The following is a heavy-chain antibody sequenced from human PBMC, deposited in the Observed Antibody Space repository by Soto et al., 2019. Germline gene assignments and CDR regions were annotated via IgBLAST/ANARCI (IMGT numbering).Heavy chain of an antibody. CDR1: GLSITDSEMG. J-gene: IGHJ5*02. CDR2: IDSSGEK. D-gene: IGHD6-13*01. V-gene: IGHV2-26*01. Sequence: QVTLKESGPVLVKPTEPLTLRCTVSGLSITDSEMGVSWIRQPPGQPLEWLAHIDSSGEKSYRTFLKSRLAISKGTSKSQIVLTMTNMDPADTATYYCARRQLAVAVSPWFDPWGQGIPVTVSS. CDR3: ARRQLAVAVSPWFDP.